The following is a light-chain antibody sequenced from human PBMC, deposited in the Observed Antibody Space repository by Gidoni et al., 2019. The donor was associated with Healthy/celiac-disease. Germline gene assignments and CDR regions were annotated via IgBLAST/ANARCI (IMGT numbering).Light chain of an antibody. CDR1: SSDVGGYNY. J-gene: IGLJ1*01. V-gene: IGLV2-11*01. CDR3: CSYAGSSYV. Sequence: QSALTQPRSVSGSPGQSVTISCTGPSSDVGGYNYVSWYQQHPGKAPKLIIYYVSKRPSGVPDRFSGSKSGNTASLTISGLQAEDEADYYCCSYAGSSYVFGTGTKVTVL. CDR2: YVS.